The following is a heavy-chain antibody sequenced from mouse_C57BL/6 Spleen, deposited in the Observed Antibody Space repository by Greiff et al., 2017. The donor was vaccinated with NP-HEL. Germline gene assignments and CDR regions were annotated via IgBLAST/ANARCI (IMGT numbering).Heavy chain of an antibody. J-gene: IGHJ4*01. CDR2: INPSSGYT. Sequence: QVQLQQSGAELARPGASVKMSCKASGYTFTSYTMHWVKQRPGQGLEWIGYINPSSGYTKYNQKFKDKATLTADKSSSTAYMQLSSLTSEDSAVYYCARDYYGMDAMDYWGQGTSVTVSS. CDR3: ARDYYGMDAMDY. CDR1: GYTFTSYT. V-gene: IGHV1-4*01. D-gene: IGHD1-1*01.